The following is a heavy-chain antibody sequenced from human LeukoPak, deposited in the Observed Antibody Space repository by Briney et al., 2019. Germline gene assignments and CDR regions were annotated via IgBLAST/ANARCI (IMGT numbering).Heavy chain of an antibody. Sequence: SETLSLTCTVSGRSLSSYYWRWIRQPRGKGLEWIGYIYHSGSTYYNPSLKSRVPISVDRSKNQFSLKLSSVTAADTAVYYCARDRPQGAFDIWGQGTMVTVSS. V-gene: IGHV4-59*12. J-gene: IGHJ3*02. CDR1: GRSLSSYY. CDR3: ARDRPQGAFDI. CDR2: IYHSGST.